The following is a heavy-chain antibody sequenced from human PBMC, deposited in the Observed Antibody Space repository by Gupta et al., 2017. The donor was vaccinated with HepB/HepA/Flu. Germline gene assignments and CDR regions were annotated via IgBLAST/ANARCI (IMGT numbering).Heavy chain of an antibody. CDR1: GGSFSGYY. V-gene: IGHV4-34*01. CDR3: ARRIRLKDIVVVVAATRVGWFDP. J-gene: IGHJ5*02. CDR2: INHSGST. D-gene: IGHD2-15*01. Sequence: QVQLQQWGAGLLKPSETLSLTCAVYGGSFSGYYWSWIRQPPGKGLEWIGEINHSGSTNYNPSLKSRVTISVDTSKNQFSLKLSSVTAADTAVYYCARRIRLKDIVVVVAATRVGWFDPWGQGTLVTVSS.